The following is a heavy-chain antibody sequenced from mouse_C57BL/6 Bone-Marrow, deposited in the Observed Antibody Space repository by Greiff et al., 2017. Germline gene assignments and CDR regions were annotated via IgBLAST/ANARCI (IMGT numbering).Heavy chain of an antibody. Sequence: VQLQQSGAELVRPGASVKLSCTASGFNFKDDYMHWVKQRPEQGLEWIGWIDPENGDTEYASKFQGKATITADTSSNTAYLQLSSLTSEDTAVYYCTTGYGSYYYAMDYWGQGTSVTVSS. D-gene: IGHD1-1*01. V-gene: IGHV14-4*01. CDR3: TTGYGSYYYAMDY. J-gene: IGHJ4*01. CDR2: IDPENGDT. CDR1: GFNFKDDY.